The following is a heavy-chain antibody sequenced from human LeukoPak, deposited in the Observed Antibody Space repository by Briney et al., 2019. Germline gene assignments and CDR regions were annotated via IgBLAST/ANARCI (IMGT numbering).Heavy chain of an antibody. V-gene: IGHV4-59*01. CDR1: GDSISSYY. CDR3: ARRIPAAGHSSYYFDS. Sequence: PLETLSLTCTVSGDSISSYYWSWIRQPPGKGLEWIGYIYYSGSTNYNPSLTSRATISVDTSKSHFSLKLSSVTAADTAVYYCARRIPAAGHSSYYFDSWGQGALVTVSS. D-gene: IGHD6-13*01. J-gene: IGHJ4*02. CDR2: IYYSGST.